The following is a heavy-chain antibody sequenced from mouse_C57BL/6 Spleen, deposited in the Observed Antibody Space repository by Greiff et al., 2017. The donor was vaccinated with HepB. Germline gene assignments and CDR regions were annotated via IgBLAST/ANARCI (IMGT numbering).Heavy chain of an antibody. Sequence: LQQSGAELVRPGASVKMSCKASGYTFTSYNMHWVKQTPRQGLEWIGAIYPGNGDTSYNQKFKGKATLTVDKSSSTAYMQLSSLTSEDSAVYFCARYYYGSSSPYYIDYWGQGTTLTVSS. CDR2: IYPGNGDT. D-gene: IGHD1-1*01. CDR3: ARYYYGSSSPYYIDY. J-gene: IGHJ2*01. V-gene: IGHV1-12*01. CDR1: GYTFTSYN.